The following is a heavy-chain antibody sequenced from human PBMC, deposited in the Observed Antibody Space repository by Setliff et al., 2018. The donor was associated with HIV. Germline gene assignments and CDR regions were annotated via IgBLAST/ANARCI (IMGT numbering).Heavy chain of an antibody. J-gene: IGHJ4*01. CDR1: GFTFSSYW. V-gene: IGHV3-7*01. D-gene: IGHD3-22*01. CDR2: IKQDGSEK. CDR3: ARVYDSSGYSLSIPGY. Sequence: GGSLRLSCAASGFTFSSYWMSWVRQAPGKGLEWVANIKQDGSEKYYVDSVKGRFTISRDNAKSSLYLQMNSLRAEDTAVYYCARVYDSSGYSLSIPGYWGQGTLVTVSS.